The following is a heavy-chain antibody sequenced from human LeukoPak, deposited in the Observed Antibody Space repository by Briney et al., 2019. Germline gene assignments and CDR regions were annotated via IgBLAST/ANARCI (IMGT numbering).Heavy chain of an antibody. CDR3: ARDSGNWLDP. J-gene: IGHJ5*02. Sequence: ASVTVSSKASGYTFTAYYMHWVRQAPGQGREWMGWINPNSGGTNYPQKFQGRVTMTRDTSISTAYMELSRLRSDDTAVYYCARDSGNWLDPWGQGTLVTVSS. D-gene: IGHD7-27*01. CDR2: INPNSGGT. V-gene: IGHV1-2*02. CDR1: GYTFTAYY.